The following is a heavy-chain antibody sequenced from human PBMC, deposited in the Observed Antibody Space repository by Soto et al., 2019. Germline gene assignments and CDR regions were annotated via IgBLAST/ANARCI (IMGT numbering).Heavy chain of an antibody. V-gene: IGHV1-69*13. CDR2: IIPIFGTA. J-gene: IGHJ4*02. Sequence: SVKVSCKASGGTFSSYAISWVRQAPGQGLEWMGGIIPIFGTANYAQKFQGRVTITADESTSTAYMELSSLRSEDTAVYYCARARWSTVVTPDYSGQGTLVTVSS. D-gene: IGHD4-17*01. CDR3: ARARWSTVVTPDY. CDR1: GGTFSSYA.